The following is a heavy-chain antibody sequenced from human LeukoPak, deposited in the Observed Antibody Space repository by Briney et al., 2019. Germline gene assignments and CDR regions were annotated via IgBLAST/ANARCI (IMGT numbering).Heavy chain of an antibody. CDR1: GLSRSASRMA. Sequence: SGPTLVNPTQTLTLTCTFSGLSRSASRMAVAWFRQPPGKALEWLAINYWDDDKHYTPSLKNSLTITKDTSKNQVVLTMTNVDPVDTATYFWSHRRPPFEGGWFDYWGQGNLVTVSS. CDR3: SHRRPPFEGGWFDY. D-gene: IGHD3-9*01. CDR2: NYWDDDK. V-gene: IGHV2-5*02. J-gene: IGHJ5*01.